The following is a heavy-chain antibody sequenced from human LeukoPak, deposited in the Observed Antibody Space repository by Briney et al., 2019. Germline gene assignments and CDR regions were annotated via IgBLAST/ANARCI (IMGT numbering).Heavy chain of an antibody. V-gene: IGHV3-23*01. D-gene: IGHD6-13*01. CDR2: VSGSGDST. J-gene: IGHJ4*02. CDR3: ARGVRIAAAGTSLDY. Sequence: PGGSLRLSCAASGFTFSSYAMSWVRQAPGKGLEWVSAVSGSGDSTYYADSVKGRFTISRDNAKNSLYLQMNSLRAEDTAVYYCARGVRIAAAGTSLDYWGQGTLVTVSS. CDR1: GFTFSSYA.